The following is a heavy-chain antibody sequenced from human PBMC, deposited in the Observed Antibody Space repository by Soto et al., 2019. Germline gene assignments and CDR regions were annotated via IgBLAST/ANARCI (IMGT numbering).Heavy chain of an antibody. V-gene: IGHV3-23*01. Sequence: PVGSLRLSCSSSVFTLSSYSMSCVRDSPGKGLEWVSPISGSGGSTYYEDSVNGRFTISRDNSKNTLYLQMNSLTAEDTAVYYCAKYDPVYRSRRYEGDYWGQGTLVTVSS. J-gene: IGHJ4*02. CDR3: AKYDPVYRSRRYEGDY. D-gene: IGHD6-13*01. CDR1: VFTLSSYS. CDR2: ISGSGGST.